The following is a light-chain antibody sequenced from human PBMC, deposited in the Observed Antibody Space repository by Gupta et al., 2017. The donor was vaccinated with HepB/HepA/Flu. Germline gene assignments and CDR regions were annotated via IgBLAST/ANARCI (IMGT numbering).Light chain of an antibody. Sequence: DSQLIQSPSFLSASVGDRVTITCRASQGISSYLAWYQQNPGKAPKLLIYAASTLPSGVPSRFSGSGSGTEFTLTISSLQPEDFATYYSQQLNSYPLTFGGGTKVEIK. CDR2: AAS. V-gene: IGKV1-9*01. CDR3: QQLNSYPLT. J-gene: IGKJ4*01. CDR1: QGISSY.